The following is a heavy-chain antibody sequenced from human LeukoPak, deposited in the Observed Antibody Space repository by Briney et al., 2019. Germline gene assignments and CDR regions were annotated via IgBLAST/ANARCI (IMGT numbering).Heavy chain of an antibody. CDR1: GFNFDDYG. V-gene: IGHV3-21*06. CDR3: ARDYCSGGSCYSFHY. J-gene: IGHJ4*02. D-gene: IGHD2-15*01. CDR2: ISTSSNYI. Sequence: GGSLRLSCAASGFNFDDYGMNWVRQAPGKGLEWVSSISTSSNYIYYADSVKGRFTISRDNAKNSLYLQMNSLRAEDTAVYYCARDYCSGGSCYSFHYWGQGTLVTVSS.